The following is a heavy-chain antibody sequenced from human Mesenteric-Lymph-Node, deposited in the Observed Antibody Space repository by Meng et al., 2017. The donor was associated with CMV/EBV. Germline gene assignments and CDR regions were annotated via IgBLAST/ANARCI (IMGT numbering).Heavy chain of an antibody. CDR2: INPRGGH. D-gene: IGHD6-25*01. V-gene: IGHV1-2*06. J-gene: IGHJ3*02. CDR3: ARGALKQRLMGSPFDI. Sequence: ASVKVSCKSSGYTFTDFYIHWVRQAPGQGPEWMGRINPRGGHMYAQKFQGSVTMAGDTSLNTAHLEVRGLKTDDTAMYYCARGALKQRLMGSPFDIWGQGTMVTVSS. CDR1: GYTFTDFY.